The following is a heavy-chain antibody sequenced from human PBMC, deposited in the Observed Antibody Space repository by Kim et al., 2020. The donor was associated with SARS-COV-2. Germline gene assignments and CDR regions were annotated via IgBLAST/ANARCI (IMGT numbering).Heavy chain of an antibody. J-gene: IGHJ6*04. CDR1: GGSFSVHY. V-gene: IGHV4-34*01. Sequence: SETLSLTCAVYGGSFSVHYWSWIRQPPGQGLEWIGEINHTGSTNYNPSLKSRVTISVDTSTNQSSLKLSSVTAADTAVYYCARANKSISRRYYYGSRSYCRDYYGMDVGGEGTTVTVAS. CDR3: ARANKSISRRYYYGSRSYCRDYYGMDV. CDR2: INHTGST. D-gene: IGHD3-10*01.